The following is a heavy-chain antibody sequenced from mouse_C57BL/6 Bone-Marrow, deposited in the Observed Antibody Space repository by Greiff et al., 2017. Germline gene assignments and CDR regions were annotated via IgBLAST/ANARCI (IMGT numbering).Heavy chain of an antibody. D-gene: IGHD2-3*01. CDR2: IDPENGDT. Sequence: VQLQQSGAELVRPGASVKLSCAASGFNIKDDYMHWVKQRPEQGLEWIGWIDPENGDTEYASKFQGKATITADTSSNTAYLQLSSLTSEDTAVYYCTTSPDGYYFLFAYWGQGTLVTVSA. CDR1: GFNIKDDY. V-gene: IGHV14-4*01. J-gene: IGHJ3*01. CDR3: TTSPDGYYFLFAY.